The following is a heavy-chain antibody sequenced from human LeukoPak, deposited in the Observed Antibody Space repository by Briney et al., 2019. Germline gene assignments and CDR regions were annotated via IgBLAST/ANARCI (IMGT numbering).Heavy chain of an antibody. D-gene: IGHD3-10*01. CDR3: AKGYYGSGSYGWFDY. Sequence: GGTLRLSCAASGITFSSYGMSWVRQAPGKGLEWVSSISSTGGTTYYADSVKGRFTISRDNSKNTLFLHMNSLRAEDTAVYSCAKGYYGSGSYGWFDYWGQGTLVTVSS. CDR2: ISSTGGTT. CDR1: GITFSSYG. J-gene: IGHJ4*02. V-gene: IGHV3-23*01.